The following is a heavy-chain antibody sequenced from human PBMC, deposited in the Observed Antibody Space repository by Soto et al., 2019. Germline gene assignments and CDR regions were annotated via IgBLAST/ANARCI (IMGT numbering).Heavy chain of an antibody. J-gene: IGHJ4*02. CDR1: GFTFSSYW. Sequence: GGSLRLSCAASGFTFSSYWMSWVRQAPGKGLEWVANIKQDGSEKYYVDSVKGRFTISRDNAKNSLYLQMISMRAEDTAVYYCARLSRKQLVPHDYFDYWGQGTLVTVSS. V-gene: IGHV3-7*02. CDR3: ARLSRKQLVPHDYFDY. CDR2: IKQDGSEK. D-gene: IGHD6-13*01.